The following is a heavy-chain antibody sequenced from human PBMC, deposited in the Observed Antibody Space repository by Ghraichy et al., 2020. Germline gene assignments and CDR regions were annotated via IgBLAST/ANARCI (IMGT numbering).Heavy chain of an antibody. CDR1: GGSISSYY. V-gene: IGHV4-59*01. Sequence: SETLSLTCTVSGGSISSYYWRWIRQPPGKGLEWIGYIYYSGSTNYNPSLKSRVTISVDTSKNQFSLKLSSVTAADTAVYYCARVGVHDAFDIWGQGTMVTVSS. D-gene: IGHD1-26*01. CDR2: IYYSGST. J-gene: IGHJ3*02. CDR3: ARVGVHDAFDI.